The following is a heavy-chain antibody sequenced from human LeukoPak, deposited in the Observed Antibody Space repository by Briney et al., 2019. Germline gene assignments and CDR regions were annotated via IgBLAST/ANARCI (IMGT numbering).Heavy chain of an antibody. CDR3: SRDRGGGDIYFDY. V-gene: IGHV3-48*04. CDR1: GFTFSGYS. Sequence: GGSLRLSCAASGFTFSGYSMNWVRQAPGKGPEWISYISRSGATIYYADSVKGRFTISRDNAKNSLYLQMSSLGAEDTAIYYCSRDRGGGDIYFDYWGQGTLVTVSS. J-gene: IGHJ4*02. D-gene: IGHD2-21*02. CDR2: ISRSGATI.